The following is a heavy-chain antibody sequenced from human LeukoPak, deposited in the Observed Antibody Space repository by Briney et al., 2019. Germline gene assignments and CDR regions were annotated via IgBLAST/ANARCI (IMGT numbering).Heavy chain of an antibody. CDR2: IYYSGST. CDR3: ARAGSGWSFDS. D-gene: IGHD6-19*01. V-gene: IGHV4-59*01. Sequence: SETLSLTCTVSGDSISSYYWTWIRQPPGKGLEWIGYIYYSGSTNYNPSLRSRVTISVDTSKNQLSLRLSSVTAADTAVYYCARAGSGWSFDSWGQGTLFTVSS. CDR1: GDSISSYY. J-gene: IGHJ4*02.